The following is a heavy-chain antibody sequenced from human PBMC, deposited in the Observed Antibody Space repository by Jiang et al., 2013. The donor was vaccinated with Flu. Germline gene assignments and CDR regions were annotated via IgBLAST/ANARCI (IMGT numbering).Heavy chain of an antibody. CDR2: INPNSGGT. D-gene: IGHD1-26*01. V-gene: IGHV1-2*04. CDR1: GYTFTGYY. J-gene: IGHJ4*02. Sequence: GAEVKKPGASVKVSCKASGYTFTGYYMHWVRRAPGQGLEWMGWINPNSGGTNYAQKFQGWVTMTRDTSISTAYMELSRLRSDDTAVYYCARGGVGAKTXFDYWGQGTLVTVSS. CDR3: ARGGVGAKTXFDY.